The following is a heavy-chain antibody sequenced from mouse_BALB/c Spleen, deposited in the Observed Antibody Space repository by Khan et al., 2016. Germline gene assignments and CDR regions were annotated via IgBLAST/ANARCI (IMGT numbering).Heavy chain of an antibody. CDR3: ARWSSSSYAMDY. D-gene: IGHD1-1*01. CDR2: INPDSSTI. V-gene: IGHV4-1*02. Sequence: EALLLESGGGLVQPGGSLKVSCAASGFDFSRYWMSWVRQAPGKGLEWIGEINPDSSTINYTPSLKDKFIISRDNAKNTLYLQMSKVRSEDTALYYCARWSSSSYAMDYWGQGTSVTVSS. CDR1: GFDFSRYW. J-gene: IGHJ4*01.